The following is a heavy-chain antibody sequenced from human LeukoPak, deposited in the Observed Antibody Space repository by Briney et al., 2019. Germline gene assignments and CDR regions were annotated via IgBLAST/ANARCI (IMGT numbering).Heavy chain of an antibody. CDR1: GYTFTSYT. V-gene: IGHV1-3*01. Sequence: ASVKVSCKASGYTFTSYTIHWVRQAPGQRLEWMGWINAGNGNTKYSQKFQGRVTMTRNTSISTAYMELSSLRSEDTAVYYCARAPRWVRGVTEYKFDPWGQGTLVTVSS. CDR2: INAGNGNT. D-gene: IGHD3-10*01. CDR3: ARAPRWVRGVTEYKFDP. J-gene: IGHJ5*02.